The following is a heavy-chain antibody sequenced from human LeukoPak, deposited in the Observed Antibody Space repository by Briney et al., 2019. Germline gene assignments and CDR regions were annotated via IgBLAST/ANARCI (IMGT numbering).Heavy chain of an antibody. D-gene: IGHD2-2*02. CDR3: ARGYCSSTSCYTSNAFDI. Sequence: ASVKVSCKASGYTFTSYAMHWVRQAPGQRLEWMGWINAGNGDTKYSQKFQGRVTITRDTPASTAYMELSSLRSEDTAVYYCARGYCSSTSCYTSNAFDIWGQGTMVTVSS. CDR2: INAGNGDT. V-gene: IGHV1-3*01. CDR1: GYTFTSYA. J-gene: IGHJ3*02.